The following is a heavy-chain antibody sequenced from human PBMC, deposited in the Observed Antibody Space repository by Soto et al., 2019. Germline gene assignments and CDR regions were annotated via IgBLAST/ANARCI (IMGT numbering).Heavy chain of an antibody. V-gene: IGHV4-59*01. CDR1: GGSISTYF. D-gene: IGHD6-13*01. J-gene: IGHJ3*01. Sequence: QVQLQESGPGLVKPSETLSLTCTVSGGSISTYFWNWLRQPPGKGLEWIAYISDSGRILYNPSLKSRVSLSLDASKNVFSPRLSSVTAADTAVYYCARDRMAADATEVAFDFWGQGTMVTVSS. CDR2: ISDSGRI. CDR3: ARDRMAADATEVAFDF.